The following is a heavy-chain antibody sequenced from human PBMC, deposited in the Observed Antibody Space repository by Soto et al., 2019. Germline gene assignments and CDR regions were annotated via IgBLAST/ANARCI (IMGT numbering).Heavy chain of an antibody. V-gene: IGHV1-18*01. D-gene: IGHD5-12*01. CDR3: AVPTGGYGLSEYFQH. CDR1: GYTFTSYG. J-gene: IGHJ1*01. CDR2: ISTYNGNT. Sequence: QVQLVQSGGEVKKPGASVKVSCKASGYTFTSYGISWVRQAPGQGLEWMGWISTYNGNTNYAQTVQGRVTMTTDTSTSTAYMGLRSLRSDDTAVYYCAVPTGGYGLSEYFQHWGQGTLVTVSS.